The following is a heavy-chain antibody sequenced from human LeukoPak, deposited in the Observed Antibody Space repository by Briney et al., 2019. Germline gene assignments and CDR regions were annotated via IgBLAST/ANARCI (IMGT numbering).Heavy chain of an antibody. CDR2: IYSGGST. CDR3: ARDQKTTYGSGSAEEGDY. V-gene: IGHV3-53*01. CDR1: GFTVSSNY. Sequence: PGGSLRLSCAASGFTVSSNYMSWVRQAPGKGLEWVSVIYSGGSTQYADSMKGRFIISRDNSKNSLYLQKNSLRVEDTAIYYCARDQKTTYGSGSAEEGDYWGQGTLVTVSS. J-gene: IGHJ4*02. D-gene: IGHD3-10*01.